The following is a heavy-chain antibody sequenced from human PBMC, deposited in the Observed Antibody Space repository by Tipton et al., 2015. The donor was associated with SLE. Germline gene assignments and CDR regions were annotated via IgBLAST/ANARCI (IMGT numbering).Heavy chain of an antibody. CDR2: IYTTGST. CDR1: VGPLTSGRYY. CDR3: ARGSVRADDY. Sequence: TLSLTCTVSVGPLTSGRYYWSWIRQPAGKGLEWIGHIYTTGSTNYSPSLKSRVTISFDTSETQFSLKLASVTIADTAVYYCARGSVRADDYWGQGTLVTVSS. D-gene: IGHD4-17*01. V-gene: IGHV4-61*09. J-gene: IGHJ4*02.